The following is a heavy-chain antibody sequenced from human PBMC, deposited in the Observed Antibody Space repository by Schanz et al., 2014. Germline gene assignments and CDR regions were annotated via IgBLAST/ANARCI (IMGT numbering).Heavy chain of an antibody. Sequence: QVQLQESGPGLVKPSQTLSLTCAVSGGSISSGGYTWSWIRQPPGKGLEWIGYIYYSGSTYYNPSLKSRFTIAVDTSKNHFSLMLGSVTAADTALYFCARGYDFWSGLRGGDYWGQGTLVTVSS. D-gene: IGHD3-3*01. V-gene: IGHV4-30-4*07. CDR3: ARGYDFWSGLRGGDY. CDR1: GGSISSGGYT. CDR2: IYYSGST. J-gene: IGHJ4*02.